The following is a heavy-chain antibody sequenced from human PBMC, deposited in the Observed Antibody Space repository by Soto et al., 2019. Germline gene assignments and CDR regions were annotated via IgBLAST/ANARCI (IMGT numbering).Heavy chain of an antibody. V-gene: IGHV4-31*03. CDR1: GGSISSGGYY. CDR2: IYYSGST. CDR3: ATTTIPYGDAHNWFDP. Sequence: SETLSLTCTVSGGSISSGGYYWSWIRQHPGKGLEWIGYIYYSGSTYYNPSLKSRVTISVDTSKNQFSLKLSSVTAADTAVYYCATTTIPYGDAHNWFDPWGQGTLVTVSS. D-gene: IGHD4-17*01. J-gene: IGHJ5*02.